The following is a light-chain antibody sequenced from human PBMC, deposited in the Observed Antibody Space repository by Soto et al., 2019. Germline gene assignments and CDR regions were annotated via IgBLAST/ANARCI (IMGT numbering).Light chain of an antibody. CDR2: GAS. V-gene: IGKV3-15*01. Sequence: EIVLTQSPGTLSLSPGERAPLSCRASQSVSSSYLAWYQQKPGQAPRLLIYGASTRATGIPARFSGSGSGTEFTLTISSLQSEDFAVYYCQQYNIWPRTFGQGTKVDIK. CDR3: QQYNIWPRT. J-gene: IGKJ1*01. CDR1: QSVSSSY.